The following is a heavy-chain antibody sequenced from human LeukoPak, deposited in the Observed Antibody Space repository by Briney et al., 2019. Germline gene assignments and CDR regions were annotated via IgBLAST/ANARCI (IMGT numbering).Heavy chain of an antibody. D-gene: IGHD1-26*01. V-gene: IGHV3-23*01. CDR3: ARRGATTGFDY. Sequence: PGGSLRLSCAASGFIFSSYAMSWVRQAPGKGLEWVSAITGSGDATYYADSVRGRFTISRDNSKNTLYLQMNSLRAEDTAVYYCARRGATTGFDYWGQGTLVTVSS. J-gene: IGHJ4*02. CDR1: GFIFSSYA. CDR2: ITGSGDAT.